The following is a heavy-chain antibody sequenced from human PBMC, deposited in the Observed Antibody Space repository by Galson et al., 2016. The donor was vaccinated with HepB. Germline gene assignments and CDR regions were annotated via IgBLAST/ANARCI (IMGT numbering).Heavy chain of an antibody. J-gene: IGHJ4*02. CDR3: TKKVTISGTGDY. Sequence: SLRLSCAASGFAFYSFDMSWVRQAPGKGLEWVSSIRGSGGDTYYTDSVKGRFTVSRDNSKNTLYLHMNNLGAEDTAVYYCTKKVTISGTGDYWGQGTLVSVSA. D-gene: IGHD5-24*01. CDR1: GFAFYSFD. V-gene: IGHV3-23*01. CDR2: IRGSGGDT.